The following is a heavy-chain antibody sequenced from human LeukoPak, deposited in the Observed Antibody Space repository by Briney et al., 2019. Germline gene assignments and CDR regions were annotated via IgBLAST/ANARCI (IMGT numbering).Heavy chain of an antibody. CDR3: ARVMYSSSWYAFDI. D-gene: IGHD6-13*01. Sequence: ASVKVSCKASGYTFTSYGISWVRQAPGQGLEWMGWISAYNGNTNYAQKLQGRVTMTTDTSTSTAYMELRSLRSDDTAVYYCARVMYSSSWYAFDIWGQGTMVTVSS. CDR1: GYTFTSYG. V-gene: IGHV1-18*01. J-gene: IGHJ3*02. CDR2: ISAYNGNT.